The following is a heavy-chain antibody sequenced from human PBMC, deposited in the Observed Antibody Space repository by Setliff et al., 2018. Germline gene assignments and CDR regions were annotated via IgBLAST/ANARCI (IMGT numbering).Heavy chain of an antibody. D-gene: IGHD3-22*01. Sequence: ASVKVSCKASGYSFTSYGMHWVRQAPGQGLEWMGWINTKTGNPAYAQAFTGRLIFSLDTSVNTAYLQITSLKAEDTAVYYCARDTGVRGHESSGYYGGGFDHWGEGTLVTVSS. CDR3: ARDTGVRGHESSGYYGGGFDH. CDR1: GYSFTSYG. V-gene: IGHV7-4-1*02. J-gene: IGHJ4*02. CDR2: INTKTGNP.